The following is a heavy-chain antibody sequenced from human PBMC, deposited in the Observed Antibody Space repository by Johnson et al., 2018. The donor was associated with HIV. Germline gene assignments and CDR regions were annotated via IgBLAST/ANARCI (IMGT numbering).Heavy chain of an antibody. CDR3: AKDERQLGGWSHAFDM. J-gene: IGHJ3*02. CDR1: GFTFSSYG. D-gene: IGHD7-27*01. V-gene: IGHV3-30*02. Sequence: VQLVESGGGVVQPGRSLRLSCAASGFTFSSYGMHWVRQAPGKGLEWVAFIRYDGSNKYYADSVKGQFTISRDNSKNTLYLQMRSLRGEETAVYYCAKDERQLGGWSHAFDMWGQGTKVSVSS. CDR2: IRYDGSNK.